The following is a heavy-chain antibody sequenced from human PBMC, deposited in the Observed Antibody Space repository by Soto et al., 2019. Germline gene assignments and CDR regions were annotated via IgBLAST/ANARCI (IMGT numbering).Heavy chain of an antibody. V-gene: IGHV1-18*01. CDR1: GYTFTNYG. CDR2: INTYNGHT. J-gene: IGHJ3*02. D-gene: IGHD6-13*01. CDR3: ARDLLYSSRSTVRFDM. Sequence: QVQLVQSGTEVKKPGASVKVSCKASGYTFTNYGISWVRQAPGQGLEWLAWINTYNGHTNYAQKLQGRVTLTTDTSTSTAYMELRSLRSDDTAVYYCARDLLYSSRSTVRFDMWGQGTMVTVSS.